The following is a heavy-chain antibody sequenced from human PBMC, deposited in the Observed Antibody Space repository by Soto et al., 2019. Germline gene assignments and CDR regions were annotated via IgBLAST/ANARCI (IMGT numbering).Heavy chain of an antibody. V-gene: IGHV4-39*01. CDR1: GGSIRSSTYY. D-gene: IGHD6-13*01. J-gene: IGHJ4*02. CDR2: IYYSGST. CDR3: KRHEGGAAADRPIDY. Sequence: SETLSLTCTVSGGSIRSSTYYWGWIRQPPGKGLEWIGSIYYSGSTHNTPSLKSRVTMSVDTYTNQFSLKLNSVTAADTAVYYCKRHEGGAAADRPIDYWGQGTLVTVS.